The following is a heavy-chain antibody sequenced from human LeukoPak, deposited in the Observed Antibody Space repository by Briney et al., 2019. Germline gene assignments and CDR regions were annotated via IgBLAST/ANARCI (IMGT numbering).Heavy chain of an antibody. CDR1: GGSISSGGYY. J-gene: IGHJ4*02. V-gene: IGHV4-31*03. CDR3: ARYGRYNFDY. D-gene: IGHD3-10*01. Sequence: SRTLSLTCTVSGGSISSGGYYWSWIRQHPGKGLEWIGYIYYSGSTYYNPSLKSRVTISVDTSKNQFSLKLSSVTAADTAVYYCARYGRYNFDYWGQGTLVTVSS. CDR2: IYYSGST.